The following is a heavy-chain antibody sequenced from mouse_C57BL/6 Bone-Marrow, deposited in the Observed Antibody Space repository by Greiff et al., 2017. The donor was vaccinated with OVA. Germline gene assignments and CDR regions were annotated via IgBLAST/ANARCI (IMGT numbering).Heavy chain of an antibody. CDR3: TRDRITDMRHYFDY. V-gene: IGHV5-9-1*02. CDR1: GFTFSSYA. Sequence: EVMLVESGEGLVKPGGSLKLSCAASGFTFSSYAMSWVRQTPEKRLEWVAYISSGGDYIYYADTVKGRFTISRDNARNTLYLQMSSLKSEDTAMYYCTRDRITDMRHYFDYWGQGTTLTVSS. D-gene: IGHD2-4*01. J-gene: IGHJ2*01. CDR2: ISSGGDYI.